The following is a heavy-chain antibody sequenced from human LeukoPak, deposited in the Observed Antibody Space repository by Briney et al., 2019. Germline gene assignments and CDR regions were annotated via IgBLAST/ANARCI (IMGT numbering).Heavy chain of an antibody. D-gene: IGHD3-22*01. CDR1: GDSVSSNSAA. V-gene: IGHV6-1*01. CDR3: ARGGETYYYDSSGYYSSYYFDY. J-gene: IGHJ4*02. Sequence: SQTLSLTCATSGDSVSSNSAAWNWIRQSPSRGLEWLGRTYYRSKWYNDYAVSVKSRITINPDTSKNQFSLQLNSVTPEDTAVYYCARGGETYYYDSSGYYSSYYFDYWGQGTLVTVSS. CDR2: TYYRSKWYN.